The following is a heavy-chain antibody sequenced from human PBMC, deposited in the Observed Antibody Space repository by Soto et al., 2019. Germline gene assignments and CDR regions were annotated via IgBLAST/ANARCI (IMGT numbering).Heavy chain of an antibody. Sequence: QEYLVESGGDLVKPGGSLRLSCAASGFSFSDYYMSWVRQAPGKGLEWILYIGTSTGTIYYADSVKGRFTISSDSANKSLYLQMKSLGVEDTAVYYCVRRRDYLDVWGKGTTVTVSS. CDR1: GFSFSDYY. J-gene: IGHJ6*03. V-gene: IGHV3-11*01. CDR2: IGTSTGTI. CDR3: VRRRDYLDV.